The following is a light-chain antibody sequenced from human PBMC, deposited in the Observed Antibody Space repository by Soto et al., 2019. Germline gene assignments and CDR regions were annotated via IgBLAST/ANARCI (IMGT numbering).Light chain of an antibody. CDR2: GAS. CDR1: QSVSSSY. Sequence: ELVLTQSPGTLSLSPGERATLSCRSSQSVSSSYLAWYQQKPGQAPRLLIYGASSRATGIPDRFSGSGSGTDFTLTISRLEPEEFAVYYCQHYGTSPGTFGQGTRLEIK. J-gene: IGKJ5*01. CDR3: QHYGTSPGT. V-gene: IGKV3-20*01.